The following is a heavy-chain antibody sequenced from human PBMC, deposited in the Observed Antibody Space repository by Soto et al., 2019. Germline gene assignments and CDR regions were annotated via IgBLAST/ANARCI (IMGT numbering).Heavy chain of an antibody. V-gene: IGHV4-4*02. D-gene: IGHD3-10*01. CDR2: IYHSGST. CDR3: ARDQDGEYYFDY. Sequence: PSETLSLTCAVSGGSISSSNWWSWVRQPPGKGLEWIGEIYHSGSTNYSPSLKSRVTISVDKSKNQFSLKLSSVTAADTAVYYCARDQDGEYYFDYWGQGTLVTVSS. J-gene: IGHJ4*02. CDR1: GGSISSSNW.